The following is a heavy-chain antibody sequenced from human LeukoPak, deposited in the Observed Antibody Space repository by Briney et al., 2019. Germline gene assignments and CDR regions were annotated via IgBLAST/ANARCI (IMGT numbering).Heavy chain of an antibody. V-gene: IGHV4-4*07. Sequence: SETLSLTCTVSGGSISSYYWTWLRQPAGKGLEWIGRMSTSGSTNYNPSLKSRATMSVDTSKNQFSLKLTSVTAADTAVYYCARVGSSSFWYFDLWGRGTLVTVSS. CDR1: GGSISSYY. CDR3: ARVGSSSFWYFDL. D-gene: IGHD6-6*01. J-gene: IGHJ2*01. CDR2: MSTSGST.